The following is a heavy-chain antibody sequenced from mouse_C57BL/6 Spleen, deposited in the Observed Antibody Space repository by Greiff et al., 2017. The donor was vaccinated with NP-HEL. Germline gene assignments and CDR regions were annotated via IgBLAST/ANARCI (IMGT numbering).Heavy chain of an antibody. J-gene: IGHJ4*01. CDR1: YTFSRRVH. V-gene: IGHV1-87*01. CDR3: SEDSAVYYCASMVTTKNYYAMDY. D-gene: IGHD2-2*01. Sequence: QVQLKQSGPELQRPWASVKISGRPFYTFSRRVHFAIRNTNYWRQWVKKRPGQGLEWIGAIYPGNGDTSYNQKFKGKATLTADKSSSTAYMQLSSLTSEDSAVYYCASMVTTKNYYAMDYWGQGTSVTVSS. CDR2: GQGLEWIG.